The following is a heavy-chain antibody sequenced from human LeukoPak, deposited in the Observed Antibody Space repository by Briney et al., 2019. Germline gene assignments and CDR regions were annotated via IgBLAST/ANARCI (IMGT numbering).Heavy chain of an antibody. CDR1: GFTFSSSG. V-gene: IGHV3-30*18. D-gene: IGHD1-26*01. CDR2: ISYDGSNK. J-gene: IGHJ4*02. CDR3: AKGGKWDVTPFDY. Sequence: GGSLRLSCAASGFTFSSSGMHWVRQAPGKGLEWVAVISYDGSNKYYADSVKGRFTFSRDNSKNTLYLQMNSLRAEDTAVYYCAKGGKWDVTPFDYWGQGTLVTVSS.